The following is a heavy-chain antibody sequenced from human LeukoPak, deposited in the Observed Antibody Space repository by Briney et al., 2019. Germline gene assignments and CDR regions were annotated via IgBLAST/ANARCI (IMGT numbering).Heavy chain of an antibody. CDR1: GGSFSGYY. V-gene: IGHV4-34*01. CDR3: AREPSGSPDY. CDR2: INHSGST. Sequence: SETLSLTCAVYGGSFSGYYWSWIRQPPGKGLEWIGEINHSGSTNYNPSLKSRVTISVDTSKNQFSLKLSSVTAADTAVYYCAREPSGSPDYWGQGTLVTVSS. D-gene: IGHD3-10*01. J-gene: IGHJ4*02.